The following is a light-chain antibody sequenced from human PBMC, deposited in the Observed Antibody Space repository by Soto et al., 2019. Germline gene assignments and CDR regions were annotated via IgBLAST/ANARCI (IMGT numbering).Light chain of an antibody. J-gene: IGLJ2*01. Sequence: QAVVTQSPSASASLGASVKLTCSLRSGHSSYAIAWHQQQPEKGPRYLMKLDSDGSHTKGDAIPDRLSGSSSGAERYLTISSLQSEDEVDYYCQTWGTGIHVVFGGGTKLTVL. CDR3: QTWGTGIHVV. V-gene: IGLV4-69*01. CDR1: SGHSSYA. CDR2: LDSDGSH.